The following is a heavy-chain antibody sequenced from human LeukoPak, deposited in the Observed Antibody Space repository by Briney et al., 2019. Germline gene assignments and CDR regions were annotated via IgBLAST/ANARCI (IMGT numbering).Heavy chain of an antibody. CDR3: ARAREQQLVLDYYGMDV. CDR2: ISSSSSTI. V-gene: IGHV3-48*04. CDR1: GFTFNSYS. J-gene: IGHJ6*02. Sequence: GGSLRLSCAASGFTFNSYSMNWVRQAPGKGLEWISYISSSSSTIYYADSVKGRFTISRGNAKNSLYLQMNSLRAEDTAVYYCARAREQQLVLDYYGMDVWGQGTTVTVSS. D-gene: IGHD6-13*01.